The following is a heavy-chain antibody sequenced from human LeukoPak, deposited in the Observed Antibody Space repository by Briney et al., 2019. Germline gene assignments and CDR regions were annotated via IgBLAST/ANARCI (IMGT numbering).Heavy chain of an antibody. D-gene: IGHD3-10*01. V-gene: IGHV3-43D*04. Sequence: GGPQRLSCRTCGFIYDDYAKHWLRQAPGKGLEWISLISWDATRTDYGDSVKGRFTMSRDRSKKTLFLQMNSLRLDDAAFYYCAKDTGFGSGSHYGFDSWGQGTLVSVSS. J-gene: IGHJ4*02. CDR2: ISWDATRT. CDR1: GFIYDDYA. CDR3: AKDTGFGSGSHYGFDS.